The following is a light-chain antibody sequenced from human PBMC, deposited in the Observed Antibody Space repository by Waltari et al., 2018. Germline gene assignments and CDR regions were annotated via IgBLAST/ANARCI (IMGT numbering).Light chain of an antibody. CDR2: DVS. V-gene: IGLV2-14*03. J-gene: IGLJ3*02. CDR3: NSYTSSSTWV. Sequence: QSALTQPASVSGSPGQSITISCTGTSSDVGGYNYVSWYQQHPGKAPKLMIYDVSNRPSGVSDRFSGSKSGDTASLTISGHQAEDEADYYCNSYTSSSTWVFGGGTKLTVL. CDR1: SSDVGGYNY.